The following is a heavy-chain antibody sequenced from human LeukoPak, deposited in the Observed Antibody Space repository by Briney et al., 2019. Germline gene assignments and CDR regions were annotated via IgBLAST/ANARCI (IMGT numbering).Heavy chain of an antibody. CDR2: LYSDGNT. Sequence: GGSLRLSCAASGFTVITNDMTWVRQAPGKGLEWVSVLYSDGNTKYADSVRGRFTISRDNSKNTLYLEMNSLSPDDTAVYYCARGVEPLAANTLAYWGQGTLVTVSS. CDR1: GFTVITND. CDR3: ARGVEPLAANTLAY. D-gene: IGHD1-14*01. J-gene: IGHJ4*02. V-gene: IGHV3-53*01.